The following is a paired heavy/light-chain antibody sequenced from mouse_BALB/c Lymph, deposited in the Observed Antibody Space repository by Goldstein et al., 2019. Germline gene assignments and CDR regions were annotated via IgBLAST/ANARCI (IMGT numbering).Heavy chain of an antibody. CDR2: ISSGGGST. CDR1: GFAFSSYD. CDR3: ARHELLYAMDY. Sequence: EVQLVESGGGLVKPGGSLKLSCAASGFAFSSYDMSWVRQTPEKRLEWVAYISSGGGSTYYPDTVKGRFTISRDNAKNTLYLQMSSLKSEDTAMYYCARHELLYAMDYWGQGTSVTVSS. V-gene: IGHV5-12-1*01. J-gene: IGHJ4*01.
Light chain of an antibody. Sequence: QIVLTQSPAIMSASLGERVTMTCTASSSVSSSYLHWYQQKPGSSPKLWIYSTSNLASGVPARFSGSGSGTSYSLTISSMEAEDAATYYCHQYHRSPYTFGGGTKLEIK. V-gene: IGKV4-74*01. CDR3: HQYHRSPYT. J-gene: IGKJ2*01. CDR1: SSVSSSY. CDR2: STS.